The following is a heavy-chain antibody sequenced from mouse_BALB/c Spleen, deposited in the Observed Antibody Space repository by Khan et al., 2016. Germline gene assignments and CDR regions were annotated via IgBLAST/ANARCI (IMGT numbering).Heavy chain of an antibody. CDR1: GFTFRNYA. CDR2: ISTGDST. CDR3: AREYYGNYGDYLDY. J-gene: IGHJ2*01. D-gene: IGHD2-1*01. Sequence: EVELVESGGGLVKPGGSLKLSCAASGFTFRNYAMSWVRQTPEKRLEWVASISTGDSTYYGDSVKGRFTISRDNARNILYLQMSSLRSEDTAMFYCAREYYGNYGDYLDYWGQGTTLTVSS. V-gene: IGHV5-6-5*01.